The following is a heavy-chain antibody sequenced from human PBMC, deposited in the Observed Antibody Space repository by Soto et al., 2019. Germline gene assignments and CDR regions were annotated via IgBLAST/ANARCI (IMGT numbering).Heavy chain of an antibody. D-gene: IGHD2-15*01. J-gene: IGHJ3*01. CDR3: ARDDGGYCSGSSCHSAFDV. CDR1: GCSISTSGYY. CDR2: IYYSGST. Sequence: LSLTCTVSGCSISTSGYYWSWIRQHPGKGLEWIGYIYYSGSTYYNPSLKSRVTISVDTSKKQFSLKLSSVTAADTAVYYCARDDGGYCSGSSCHSAFDVWGQGTMVTVSS. V-gene: IGHV4-31*03.